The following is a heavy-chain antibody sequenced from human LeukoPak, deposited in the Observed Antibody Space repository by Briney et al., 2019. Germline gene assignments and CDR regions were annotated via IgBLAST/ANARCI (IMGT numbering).Heavy chain of an antibody. Sequence: ASVKVSCKASGYTFTSYYMHWVRQAPGQGLEWMGRINPNSGGTNYAQKFQGRVTMTRDTSISTAYMELSRLRSDDTAVYYCARDSMRYYGSGSQFGWGQGTLVTVSS. CDR2: INPNSGGT. J-gene: IGHJ4*02. V-gene: IGHV1-2*06. CDR1: GYTFTSYY. CDR3: ARDSMRYYGSGSQFG. D-gene: IGHD3-10*01.